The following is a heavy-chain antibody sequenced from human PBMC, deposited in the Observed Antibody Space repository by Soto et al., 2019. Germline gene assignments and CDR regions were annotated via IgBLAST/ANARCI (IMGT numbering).Heavy chain of an antibody. CDR1: GGTLSDHG. J-gene: IGHJ3*02. V-gene: IGHV1-69*06. CDR2: TIPVFNTA. D-gene: IGHD3-10*01. CDR3: ARGVYGSGTYYTGPSAFDI. Sequence: QVQLEQSGAEVKKPGSSVKVSCKASGGTLSDHGVAWLRQAPGQGLEWMGGTIPVFNTAKYAQKFQGRVTVTADKFTNIASMELSSLRSEDTAFYFCARGVYGSGTYYTGPSAFDIWGQGTMVIGSS.